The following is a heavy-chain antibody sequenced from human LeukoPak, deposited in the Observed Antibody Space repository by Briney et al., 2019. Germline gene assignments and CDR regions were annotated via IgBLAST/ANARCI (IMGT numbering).Heavy chain of an antibody. Sequence: SETLSLTCTVSGSSIGNNFHWGWVRQPPGKGLEWIGYISLTGTTYYNPSLKSRLTMSIDTSKNQFSLKLSSVTAADTAVYFCARVHWDEADYFDYWGQGTLVTVSS. D-gene: IGHD1-1*01. CDR1: GSSIGNNFH. CDR2: ISLTGTT. V-gene: IGHV4-38-2*02. J-gene: IGHJ4*02. CDR3: ARVHWDEADYFDY.